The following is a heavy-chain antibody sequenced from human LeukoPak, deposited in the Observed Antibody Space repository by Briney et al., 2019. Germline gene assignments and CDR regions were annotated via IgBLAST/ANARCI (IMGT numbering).Heavy chain of an antibody. D-gene: IGHD2-15*01. CDR3: ARGGVDCSGGSCYSRNLFDY. V-gene: IGHV3-30*04. J-gene: IGHJ4*02. Sequence: GGSLRLSCAASGFAFSDYAMHWVRQAPGKGLEWVTVISYDGSYKYYADSVKGRFTISRDNSKNTLYLQMNSLRAEDTAVYYCARGGVDCSGGSCYSRNLFDYWGQGTLVTVSS. CDR1: GFAFSDYA. CDR2: ISYDGSYK.